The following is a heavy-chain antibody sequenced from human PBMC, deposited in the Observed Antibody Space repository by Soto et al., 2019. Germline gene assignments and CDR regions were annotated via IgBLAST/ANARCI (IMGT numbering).Heavy chain of an antibody. CDR1: GGSISSSNW. CDR2: IYHSGST. V-gene: IGHV4-4*02. D-gene: IGHD2-2*01. CDR3: ARSVVVPAAPMVYYSYGMDV. Sequence: QVQLQESGPGLVKPSGTLSLTCAVSGGSISSSNWWSWVRQPPGKGLEWIGEIYHSGSTNYNPSIKRTFTISVDKSKNQFYLKRSSVTAADTAVYYCARSVVVPAAPMVYYSYGMDVWGQGTTVTVSS. J-gene: IGHJ6*02.